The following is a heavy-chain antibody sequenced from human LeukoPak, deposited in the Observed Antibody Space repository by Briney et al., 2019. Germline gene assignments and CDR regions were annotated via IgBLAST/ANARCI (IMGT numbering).Heavy chain of an antibody. V-gene: IGHV1-46*01. J-gene: IGHJ4*02. D-gene: IGHD3-10*01. Sequence: ASVKVSCKASGYTFTSYYMHWVRQAPGQGLEWMGIINPSGGSTSYAQKFQGRVTMTRDTSTSTVYMELSSLRSEDTAVYYCAREGGEWFGESMEYFVTWGQGTLVTVSS. CDR1: GYTFTSYY. CDR3: AREGGEWFGESMEYFVT. CDR2: INPSGGST.